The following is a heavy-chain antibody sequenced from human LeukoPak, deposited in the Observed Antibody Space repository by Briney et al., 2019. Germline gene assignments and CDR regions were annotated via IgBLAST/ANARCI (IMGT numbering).Heavy chain of an antibody. V-gene: IGHV1-69*06. CDR3: ARDHLVVPGGYEDHYYGMDV. CDR2: IIPVFGTP. J-gene: IGHJ6*02. CDR1: GGTFSNYA. Sequence: GASVKVSCKASGGTFSNYAITWVRQAPGQGLEWMGGIIPVFGTPNYAQKFQGRVTVTADKSTSTAYMELSSLRSEDTAVYYCARDHLVVPGGYEDHYYGMDVWGQGTTVTVSS. D-gene: IGHD2-2*01.